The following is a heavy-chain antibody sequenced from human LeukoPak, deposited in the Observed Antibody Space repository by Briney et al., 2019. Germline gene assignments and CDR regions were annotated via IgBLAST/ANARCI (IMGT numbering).Heavy chain of an antibody. V-gene: IGHV1-2*02. J-gene: IGHJ4*02. CDR2: MNPNTGGT. CDR1: GYSFTGYY. Sequence: ASVKVSCKASGYSFTGYYMHWVRQAPGQGLEWMGWMNPNTGGTQYAQKFQGRVTMARDTSISTAYMELSSLRSDDTAVYYCARVWVGTTVHSYDYWGQGTLVTVSS. CDR3: ARVWVGTTVHSYDY. D-gene: IGHD1-7*01.